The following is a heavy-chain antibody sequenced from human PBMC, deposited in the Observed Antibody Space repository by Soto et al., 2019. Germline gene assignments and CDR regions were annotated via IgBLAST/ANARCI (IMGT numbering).Heavy chain of an antibody. V-gene: IGHV4-30-2*01. J-gene: IGHJ4*02. CDR3: ARGTRPVES. CDR2: IYHRGRT. Sequence: SLNYALWGYSFGIGASSWGLIRQPPGKGLEWIGYIYHRGRTYYNPSLRSRVTISIDRSKSNFSLRLKSVTAADTAVYYCARGTRPVESWGQGTLVSVSS. CDR1: GYSFGIGASS.